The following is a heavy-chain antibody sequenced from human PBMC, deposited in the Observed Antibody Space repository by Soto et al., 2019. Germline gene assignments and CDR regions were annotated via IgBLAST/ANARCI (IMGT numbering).Heavy chain of an antibody. D-gene: IGHD2-2*01. CDR1: GFTFSSYS. J-gene: IGHJ4*02. CDR3: ARAQSHIVVVPAALDY. Sequence: EVQLVESGGGLVQPGGSLRLSCAASGFTFSSYSMNWVRQAPGKGLEWVSYISSSSSTIYYADSVKGRFTISRDNAKNSLYLQMNSLRDEDRAVYYCARAQSHIVVVPAALDYWGQGTLVTVSS. V-gene: IGHV3-48*02. CDR2: ISSSSSTI.